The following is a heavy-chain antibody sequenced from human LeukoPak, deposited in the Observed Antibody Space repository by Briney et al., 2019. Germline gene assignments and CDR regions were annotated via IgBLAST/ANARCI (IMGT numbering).Heavy chain of an antibody. CDR2: VDPDTGNT. D-gene: IGHD1-26*01. CDR1: GYTFTNSY. J-gene: IGHJ4*02. V-gene: IGHV1-46*01. Sequence: GASVRLSCKPSGYTFTNSYLHWVRRGPGQGLEYMGMVDPDTGNTNYAQKFKGRVSMTRVTSTSTVYMDLSSLRSEDTAVYYCAREPRVGAKYFDYWGQGTLVTVSS. CDR3: AREPRVGAKYFDY.